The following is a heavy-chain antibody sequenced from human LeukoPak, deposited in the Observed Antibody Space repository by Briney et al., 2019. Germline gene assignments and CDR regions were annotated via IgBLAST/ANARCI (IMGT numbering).Heavy chain of an antibody. Sequence: GGSLRLSCAASGFTFSSYGMHWVRRAPGKGLEWVAVISYDGSNKYYADSVKGRFTISRDNSKNTLYLQMNSLRAEDTAVYYCAKEGGTGYHDNWGQGTLVTVSS. D-gene: IGHD5-12*01. CDR3: AKEGGTGYHDN. CDR1: GFTFSSYG. CDR2: ISYDGSNK. V-gene: IGHV3-30*18. J-gene: IGHJ4*02.